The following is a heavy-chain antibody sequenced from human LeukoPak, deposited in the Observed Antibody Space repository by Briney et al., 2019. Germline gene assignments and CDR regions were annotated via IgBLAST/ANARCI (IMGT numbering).Heavy chain of an antibody. CDR2: ISGSGGST. D-gene: IGHD3-16*02. J-gene: IGHJ4*02. CDR3: AKSFTFGGVIVRNYFDY. CDR1: GFTFSSYA. Sequence: GGSLRLSCAASGFTFSSYAMSWVRQAPGKGLEWVSAISGSGGSTYYADSVKGRFTISRDNSKNTLYLQMNSLRAEDTAVYYCAKSFTFGGVIVRNYFDYWGQGTLVTVSS. V-gene: IGHV3-23*01.